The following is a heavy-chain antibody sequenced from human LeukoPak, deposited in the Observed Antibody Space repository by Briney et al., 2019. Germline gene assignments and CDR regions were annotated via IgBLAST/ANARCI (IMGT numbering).Heavy chain of an antibody. CDR3: ARDGVALDS. J-gene: IGHJ5*01. Sequence: PGGSLRLSCAASGFTFSSYWMHWVRQGPGKGLVWASRINGDGSSTTYADSVKGRLTISRDNAKNTLYLQMNSLRAEDTAVYYCARDGVALDSWGQGTLVTVSS. D-gene: IGHD2-8*01. CDR1: GFTFSSYW. CDR2: INGDGSST. V-gene: IGHV3-74*01.